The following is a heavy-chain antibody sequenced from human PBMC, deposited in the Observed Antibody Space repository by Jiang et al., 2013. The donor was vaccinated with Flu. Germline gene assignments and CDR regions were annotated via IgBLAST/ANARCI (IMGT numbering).Heavy chain of an antibody. V-gene: IGHV3-23*01. CDR3: AKAVHTNNLTLVVVAPFDY. CDR2: ISASGATT. D-gene: IGHD2-8*02. CDR1: GFTFGDYG. Sequence: QLLESGGGLVQPGGSLRLSCEASGFTFGDYGMSWVRQAPGKGLEWVSVISASGATTYYGDSVKGRFTISRDNSKNTLYLQMNSLRVEDTAKYYCAKAVHTNNLTLVVVAPFDYWGQGTLVTVSS. J-gene: IGHJ4*02.